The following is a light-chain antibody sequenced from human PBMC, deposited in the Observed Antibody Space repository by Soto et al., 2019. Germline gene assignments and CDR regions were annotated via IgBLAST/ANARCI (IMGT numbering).Light chain of an antibody. Sequence: ELVLTQSPGTLSLSQGERATLSCRASQSISRIYLAWYQQKPGQAPRLLIYGASGRATGVPDRFSGSGSGTDFTLTIDRLEPEDFAVYYCQQYGSSSITFGQGTRLEIK. V-gene: IGKV3-20*01. CDR1: QSISRIY. J-gene: IGKJ5*01. CDR2: GAS. CDR3: QQYGSSSIT.